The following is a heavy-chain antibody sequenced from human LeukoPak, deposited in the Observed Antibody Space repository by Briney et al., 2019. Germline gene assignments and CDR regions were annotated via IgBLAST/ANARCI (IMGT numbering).Heavy chain of an antibody. V-gene: IGHV1-2*02. D-gene: IGHD1-1*01. CDR3: ARVGLERSGASDY. J-gene: IGHJ4*02. CDR1: GYTFTGYY. Sequence: ASVKVSCKASGYTFTGYYMHWVRQAPGQGLEWMGWINPNSGGTNYAQKFQGRVTMTRDTSISTAYMELSRLRSDDTAVYYCARVGLERSGASDYWGQGTLVTVSS. CDR2: INPNSGGT.